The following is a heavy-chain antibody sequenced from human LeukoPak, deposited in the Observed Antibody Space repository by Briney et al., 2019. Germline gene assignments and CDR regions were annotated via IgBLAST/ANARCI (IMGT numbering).Heavy chain of an antibody. CDR1: GFTFNSYG. J-gene: IGHJ6*03. CDR3: AGGGYSSGWYYYYYMDV. D-gene: IGHD6-19*01. V-gene: IGHV3-30*02. CDR2: IRYDGSNK. Sequence: GGSLRLSCAASGFTFNSYGMHWVRQAPGKGLEWVSFIRYDGSNKYYADSVKGRFTISRDNSKNTLYLQMNSLRAEATAVYYCAGGGYSSGWYYYYYMDVWGKGTTVTVSS.